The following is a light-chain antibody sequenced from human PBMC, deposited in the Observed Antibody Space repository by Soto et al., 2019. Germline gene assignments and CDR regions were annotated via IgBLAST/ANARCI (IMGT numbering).Light chain of an antibody. Sequence: QSALTQPASVSGSPGQSITISCTGTSSDVGGYNYVSWYQQHPGKAPKLMIYDVSNRPSGVSNRFSGSKSGNTASLTISGLQAEDEADYYCSSYTSSSTLFFGGGTKVTVL. V-gene: IGLV2-14*01. CDR3: SSYTSSSTLF. CDR2: DVS. CDR1: SSDVGGYNY. J-gene: IGLJ2*01.